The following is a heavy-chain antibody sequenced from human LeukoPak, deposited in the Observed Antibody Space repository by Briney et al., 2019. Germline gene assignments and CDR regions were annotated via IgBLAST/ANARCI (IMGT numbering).Heavy chain of an antibody. CDR2: IYYSGST. V-gene: IGHV4-59*01. CDR3: ARDRRDGYNLYYFDY. CDR1: GGSISSYY. D-gene: IGHD5-24*01. J-gene: IGHJ4*02. Sequence: SETLSLTCTVSGGSISSYYWSWIRQPPGKGLEWVGYIYYSGSTNYNPSLERRVTISVDTSKNQFSLKLSSVTAADTAVYYCARDRRDGYNLYYFDYWGQGTLVTVSS.